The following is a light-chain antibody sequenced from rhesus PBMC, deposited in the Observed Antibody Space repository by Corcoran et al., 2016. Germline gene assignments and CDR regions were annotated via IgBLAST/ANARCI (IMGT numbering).Light chain of an antibody. Sequence: DIQMTQSPSSLSASVGDRVTITCRASQGITNDLAWYQQKPGETPKLLIHEATSLQSGIPSRFSGSGSGTDFTLTISSLQPEDFATYYCQHYYSTPPTFGQGTKVEIK. CDR3: QHYYSTPPT. J-gene: IGKJ1*01. CDR2: EAT. CDR1: QGITND. V-gene: IGKV1-25*01.